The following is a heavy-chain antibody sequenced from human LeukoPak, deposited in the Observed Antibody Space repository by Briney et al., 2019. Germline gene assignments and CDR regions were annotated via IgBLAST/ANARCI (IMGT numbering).Heavy chain of an antibody. CDR2: IYHSGST. J-gene: IGHJ5*02. Sequence: SGTLSLTCAVSGGSISSSNWWSWVRQPPGKGLEWIGEIYHSGSTNYNPSLKSRVTISVDKSKNQFSLKLSSVTAADTAVYYCARGYYDFWSGYHWFDPWGQGTLVTVSS. D-gene: IGHD3-3*01. CDR1: GGSISSSNW. V-gene: IGHV4-4*02. CDR3: ARGYYDFWSGYHWFDP.